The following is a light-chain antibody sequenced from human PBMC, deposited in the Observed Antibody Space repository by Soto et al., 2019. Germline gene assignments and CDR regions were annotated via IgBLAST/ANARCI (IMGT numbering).Light chain of an antibody. CDR2: GAF. CDR3: QQRNIWPPVT. Sequence: EIVLTQSPGTLSLSPGERATLSCRASPSVTNYLAWYQQKPGQAPRLVIYGAFNRATGIPARFSGSGSGTDFTLTISSLEPEDFAVYYCQQRNIWPPVTFGQGTRLEL. CDR1: PSVTNY. V-gene: IGKV3-11*01. J-gene: IGKJ5*01.